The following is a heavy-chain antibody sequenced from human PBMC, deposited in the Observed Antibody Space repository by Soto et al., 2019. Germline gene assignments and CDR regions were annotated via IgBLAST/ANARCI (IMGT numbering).Heavy chain of an antibody. J-gene: IGHJ3*02. D-gene: IGHD3-10*01. CDR3: ASKFGELLADAFDI. Sequence: SETLSVTWAVSGGSISSGGYSWSWIRQPPGKGLEWIGYIYHSGSTYYNPSLKSRVTMSVDKSKNQFSLTMTSLTAADTAVYYCASKFGELLADAFDIWGQGTVVTVSS. CDR1: GGSISSGGYS. CDR2: IYHSGST. V-gene: IGHV4-30-2*01.